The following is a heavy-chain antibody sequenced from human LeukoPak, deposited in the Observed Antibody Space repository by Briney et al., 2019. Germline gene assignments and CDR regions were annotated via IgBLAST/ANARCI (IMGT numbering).Heavy chain of an antibody. CDR1: GFTCSSYE. Sequence: GSLGLSCAASGFTCSSYEMNWVRQVPGKGLEWVSYISSSGSTIYYADSVKGRFTISRDNAKNSLYLQMISLRAEDTAVYYCARDQITAAGIDYWGQGTLVTVSS. V-gene: IGHV3-48*03. D-gene: IGHD6-13*01. CDR2: ISSSGSTI. J-gene: IGHJ4*02. CDR3: ARDQITAAGIDY.